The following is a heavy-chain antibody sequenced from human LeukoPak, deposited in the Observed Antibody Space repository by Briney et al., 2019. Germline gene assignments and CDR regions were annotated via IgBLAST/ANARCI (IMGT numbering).Heavy chain of an antibody. V-gene: IGHV4-59*01. J-gene: IGHJ4*02. CDR1: GGSISSYY. CDR2: IHYSGST. D-gene: IGHD2-2*01. CDR3: ARGIYCSTTSCYYQFDY. Sequence: SETLSLTCTVSGGSISSYYWSWIRQPPGKGLEWIGYIHYSGSTNYSPSLKSRVTISVDTSKNQFSLKLSSVTAADTAVYYCARGIYCSTTSCYYQFDYWGQGTLVTVSP.